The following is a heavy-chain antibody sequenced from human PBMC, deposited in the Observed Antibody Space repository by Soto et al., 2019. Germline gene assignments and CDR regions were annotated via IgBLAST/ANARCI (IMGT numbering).Heavy chain of an antibody. CDR3: ARDLPTVVAPIDY. CDR2: ITSGGYFI. CDR1: GFTFNNST. V-gene: IGHV3-21*01. Sequence: GSLRLSCAASGFTFNNSTITWVRQAPGKGLEWVACITSGGYFIYYADSVKGRFTISRDDANKSVYLQMNNLRAEDTAVYYCARDLPTVVAPIDYWGQGTLVTVSS. D-gene: IGHD3-22*01. J-gene: IGHJ4*02.